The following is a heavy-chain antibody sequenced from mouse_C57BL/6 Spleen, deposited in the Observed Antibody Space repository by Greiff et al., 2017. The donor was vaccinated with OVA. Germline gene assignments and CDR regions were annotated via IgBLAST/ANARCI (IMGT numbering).Heavy chain of an antibody. CDR2: IDPANGNT. V-gene: IGHV14-3*01. D-gene: IGHD3-2*02. CDR1: GFNIKNTY. CDR3: ASLDSSGYKGYYFDY. J-gene: IGHJ2*01. Sequence: VQLKQSVAELVRPGASVKLSCTASGFNIKNTYMHWVKQRPEQGLEWIGRIDPANGNTKYAPKFQGKATITADTSSNTAYLQLSSLTSEDTAIYYCASLDSSGYKGYYFDYWGQGNTLTVSS.